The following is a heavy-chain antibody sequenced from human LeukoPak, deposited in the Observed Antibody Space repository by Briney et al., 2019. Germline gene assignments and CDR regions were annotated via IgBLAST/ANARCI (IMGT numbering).Heavy chain of an antibody. Sequence: GGSLRLSCTASGFIFSSYGMHWVRQAPGKGLEWVTFIRYDGINKYYADSVKGRFTISRDNSKNTLYLQMNSLRAEDTAVYYCARDGIAVAGTDYWGQGTLVTVSS. D-gene: IGHD6-19*01. J-gene: IGHJ4*02. CDR1: GFIFSSYG. CDR3: ARDGIAVAGTDY. V-gene: IGHV3-30*02. CDR2: IRYDGINK.